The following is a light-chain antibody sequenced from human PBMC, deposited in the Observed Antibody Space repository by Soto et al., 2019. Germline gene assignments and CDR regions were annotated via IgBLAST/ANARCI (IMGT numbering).Light chain of an antibody. J-gene: IGKJ2*01. Sequence: DIPMTQSPSTLSASVGDRVTITCRASQSISSWLAWYQQKPGKAPKLLIYDASSLESGVPSRFSGSGSGTEFTLTISSLQPDDFATYYCQQYNSLPYTFGQGTKLEIK. CDR3: QQYNSLPYT. CDR1: QSISSW. V-gene: IGKV1-5*01. CDR2: DAS.